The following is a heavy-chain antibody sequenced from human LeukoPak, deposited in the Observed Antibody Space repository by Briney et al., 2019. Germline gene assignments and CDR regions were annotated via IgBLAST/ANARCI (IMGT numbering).Heavy chain of an antibody. J-gene: IGHJ4*02. D-gene: IGHD1-1*01. CDR3: ARGIQGDGNY. CDR1: GDSITSHY. CDR2: MYTSGET. V-gene: IGHV4-4*07. Sequence: PSETLSLTCTVSGDSITSHYWSWIRQPAGKGLEWIGRMYTSGETNCNPSLKSRVTMSLDTSKKQFSLRLSSVTAADTAIYYCARGIQGDGNYWGQGTLVTVSS.